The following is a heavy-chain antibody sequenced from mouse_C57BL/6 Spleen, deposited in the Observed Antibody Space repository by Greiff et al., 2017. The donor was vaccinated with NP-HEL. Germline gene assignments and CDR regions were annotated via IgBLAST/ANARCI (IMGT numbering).Heavy chain of an antibody. CDR3: ATRDYRGYYFDY. D-gene: IGHD5-5*01. Sequence: VQLQQPGAELVKPGASVKLSCKASGYTFTSYWMQWVKQRPGQGLEWIGEIDPSDSYTNYNQKFKGKATLTVDTSSSTAYMQLSSLTSEDSAVYYCATRDYRGYYFDYWGQGTTLTVSS. V-gene: IGHV1-50*01. CDR2: IDPSDSYT. J-gene: IGHJ2*01. CDR1: GYTFTSYW.